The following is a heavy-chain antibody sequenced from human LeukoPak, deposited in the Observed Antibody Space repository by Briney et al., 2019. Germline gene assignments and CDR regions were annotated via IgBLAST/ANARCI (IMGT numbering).Heavy chain of an antibody. D-gene: IGHD3-22*01. Sequence: ASVKVSCKASGYTFTTYNINWVRQATGPGLEWMGWMNPNSGNTGYAQKFQGRVTMTRDTSTSTVYMELSSLRSEDTAVYYCASPGYSSGYPLDYWGQGTLVTVSS. J-gene: IGHJ4*02. CDR3: ASPGYSSGYPLDY. CDR2: MNPNSGNT. V-gene: IGHV1-8*01. CDR1: GYTFTTYN.